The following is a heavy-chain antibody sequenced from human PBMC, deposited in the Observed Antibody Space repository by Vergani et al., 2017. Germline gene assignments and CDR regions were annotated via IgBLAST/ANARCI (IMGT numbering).Heavy chain of an antibody. Sequence: QVQLQESGPGLVKASQTLSLTCSVSGAYVGSGGYYWSWVRQRPGMGLDWIGYIYYSGTTYYNPSLKSRVTISVDTSKNQFSLKLSSVTAADTAVYYCARGSVALPLGAFDIWGQGTMVTVSS. J-gene: IGHJ3*02. CDR2: IYYSGTT. CDR3: ARGSVALPLGAFDI. D-gene: IGHD3-16*01. V-gene: IGHV4-31*03. CDR1: GAYVGSGGYY.